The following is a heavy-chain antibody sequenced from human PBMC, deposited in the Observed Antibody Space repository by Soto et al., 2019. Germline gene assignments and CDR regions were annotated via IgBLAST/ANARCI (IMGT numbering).Heavy chain of an antibody. J-gene: IGHJ4*02. V-gene: IGHV3-11*01. CDR1: GFTFSDYY. Sequence: QVQLVESGGGLVKPGGSLRLSCAASGFTFSDYYMSWIRQAPGKGLEWVSYISSSGSTIYYAESAKGRFTISRDNAKKSLYLQMNSLTAEDTAVYYCAGEASNYYPTAYWGQGTLVTVSS. CDR3: AGEASNYYPTAY. D-gene: IGHD4-4*01. CDR2: ISSSGSTI.